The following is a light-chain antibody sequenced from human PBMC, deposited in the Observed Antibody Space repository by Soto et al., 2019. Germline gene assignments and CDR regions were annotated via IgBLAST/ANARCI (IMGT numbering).Light chain of an antibody. CDR3: LLDFSYFWA. J-gene: IGKJ1*01. V-gene: IGKV1-6*01. Sequence: AIQLTQSPSSLSASVGDRVTITCRASQGIRSALGWYQQKPGKVPKLLIYAESTLQSGVPSRFSGSGSGTDFTLTISSLQPEDFATYYCLLDFSYFWAFGQGNKVDIK. CDR2: AES. CDR1: QGIRSA.